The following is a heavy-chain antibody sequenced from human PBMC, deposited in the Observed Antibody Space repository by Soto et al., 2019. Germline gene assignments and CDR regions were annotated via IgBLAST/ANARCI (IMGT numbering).Heavy chain of an antibody. J-gene: IGHJ5*01. CDR3: PHRTTTVTWWFHP. Sequence: QITLKESGPTLVKPTQTLTLTCTFSGFSLTTSGVGVGWIRQPPGKALEWLALIYWDDDKRYSPSLKSRLTITKDPSKNLAALTMTNIAPPDSATFFCPHRTTTVTWWFHPCAQATPVTVSS. V-gene: IGHV2-5*02. D-gene: IGHD4-17*01. CDR1: GFSLTTSGVG. CDR2: IYWDDDK.